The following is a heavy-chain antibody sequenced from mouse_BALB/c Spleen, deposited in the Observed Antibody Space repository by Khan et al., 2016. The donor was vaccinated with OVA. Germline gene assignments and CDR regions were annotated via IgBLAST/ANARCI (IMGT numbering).Heavy chain of an antibody. CDR1: GYTFTSYW. CDR2: INPSTDYT. D-gene: IGHD1-1*01. CDR3: VHHGRSSAWCTY. V-gene: IGHV1-7*01. J-gene: IGHJ3*01. Sequence: VQLQQSGAELAKPGASVKMSCKASGYTFTSYWMHWVKQRPGQGLEWIGYINPSTDYTEYNQKFKDKATLTADKSSSTAYMHLTSLTSEDSAVYYCVHHGRSSAWCTYWGQGTLVTVSA.